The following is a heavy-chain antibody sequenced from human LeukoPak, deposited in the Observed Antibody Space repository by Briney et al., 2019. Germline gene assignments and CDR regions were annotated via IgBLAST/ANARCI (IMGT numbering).Heavy chain of an antibody. CDR2: IVVGSGNT. CDR1: GFTFTSSA. V-gene: IGHV1-58*02. D-gene: IGHD3-22*01. Sequence: ASVKVSCKASGFTFTSSAMHWVRQARGQRLEWIGWIVVGSGNTNYAQKFQERVTITRDMSTSTAYMELSSLRSEDTAVYYCAVPYYYDSSGYLLWGQGTMVTVSS. J-gene: IGHJ3*01. CDR3: AVPYYYDSSGYLL.